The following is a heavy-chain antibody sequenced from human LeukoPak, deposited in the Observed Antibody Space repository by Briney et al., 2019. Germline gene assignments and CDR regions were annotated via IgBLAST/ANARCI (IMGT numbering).Heavy chain of an antibody. CDR2: INHSGST. D-gene: IGHD3-22*01. Sequence: SETLSLACAVYGGSFSGYYWSWIRQPPGKGLEWIGEINHSGSTNYNPSLKSRVTISVDTSKNQFSLKLSSVTAADTAVYYCARGVYYDSSGYLYYYGMGVWGQGTTVTVSS. J-gene: IGHJ6*02. CDR1: GGSFSGYY. CDR3: ARGVYYDSSGYLYYYGMGV. V-gene: IGHV4-34*01.